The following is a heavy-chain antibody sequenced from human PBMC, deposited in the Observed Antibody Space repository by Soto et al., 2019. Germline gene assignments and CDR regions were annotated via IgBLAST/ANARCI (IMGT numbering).Heavy chain of an antibody. V-gene: IGHV3-7*01. CDR2: IKQDGGEK. J-gene: IGHJ4*02. D-gene: IGHD3-22*01. Sequence: GGSLRLSCAASGFTFSSYWMSWVRQAPGKGLEWVANIKQDGGEKYYVDSVKGRFTISRDNSKNSLYLQMNSLRTEDTALYYCAKGSYDSNGSLVPAYWGQGTLVTVSA. CDR1: GFTFSSYW. CDR3: AKGSYDSNGSLVPAY.